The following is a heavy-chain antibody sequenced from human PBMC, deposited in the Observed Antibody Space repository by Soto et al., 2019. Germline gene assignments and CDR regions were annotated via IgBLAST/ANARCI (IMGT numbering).Heavy chain of an antibody. D-gene: IGHD3-10*01. CDR2: IFYSGST. Sequence: QVQLQESGPGLVKPSETLSLTCTVSGGSISTYYWSWIRQPPGKGLEWIGYIFYSGSTNFNPSLKSRVTISVDTSKNQVSLKLSSVTAADTAVYYCARAFGGFGSGTYYASWGQGTLVTVSS. CDR3: ARAFGGFGSGTYYAS. J-gene: IGHJ5*02. CDR1: GGSISTYY. V-gene: IGHV4-59*01.